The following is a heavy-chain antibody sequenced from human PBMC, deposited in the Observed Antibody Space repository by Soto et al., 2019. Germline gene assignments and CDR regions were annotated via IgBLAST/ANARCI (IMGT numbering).Heavy chain of an antibody. J-gene: IGHJ4*02. D-gene: IGHD4-17*01. V-gene: IGHV4-59*01. CDR2: IYYSGST. CDR3: ARDYGDYFDY. Sequence: SETLSLTCTVSSGSISSYSWSWIRQPPGKGLEWIGYIYYSGSTNYNPSLKSRVTISVDTSKNQFSLKLSSVTAADTAVYYCARDYGDYFDYWGQGTLVTVS. CDR1: SGSISSYS.